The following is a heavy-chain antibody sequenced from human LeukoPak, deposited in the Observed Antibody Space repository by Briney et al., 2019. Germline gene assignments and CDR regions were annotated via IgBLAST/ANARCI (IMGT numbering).Heavy chain of an antibody. Sequence: PGGSLRLSCAASGFTFSSYAMHWVRQAPGKGLEWVAVISYDGSNKYYADSVKGRFTISRDNSKNTLYLQMNSLRAEDTAVYYCARDLYSSSCFDYWGQGTLVTVSS. V-gene: IGHV3-30-3*01. CDR3: ARDLYSSSCFDY. D-gene: IGHD6-6*01. J-gene: IGHJ4*02. CDR2: ISYDGSNK. CDR1: GFTFSSYA.